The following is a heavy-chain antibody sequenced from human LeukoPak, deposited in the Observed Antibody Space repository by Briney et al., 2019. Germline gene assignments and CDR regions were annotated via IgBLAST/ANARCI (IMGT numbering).Heavy chain of an antibody. CDR1: GGSLSNYY. V-gene: IGHV4-59*08. D-gene: IGHD2/OR15-2a*01. J-gene: IGHJ4*02. Sequence: PSETLSLTCTVSGGSLSNYYWSWIRQPPGKGLEWIGYIYYSGSTSYYPSLESRVTISVDTSKTQFSLKLSSVTAADTAVYYCARHLRNSFFDYWSQGTLVTVSS. CDR2: IYYSGST. CDR3: ARHLRNSFFDY.